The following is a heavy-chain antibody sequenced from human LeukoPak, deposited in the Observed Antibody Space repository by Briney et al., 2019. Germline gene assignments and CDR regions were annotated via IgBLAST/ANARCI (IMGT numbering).Heavy chain of an antibody. CDR2: IWYDGRTQ. Sequence: GRSLRLSCAASGFTFSTYGMHWVRQAPCKGLEWVAVIWYDGRTQFYAESVKGRFAVSRDNSKKTLYLQMNSLRAEDTAVYHCARGEYYHESSGYPNYWGQGTLVTVSS. D-gene: IGHD3-22*01. J-gene: IGHJ4*02. CDR1: GFTFSTYG. CDR3: ARGEYYHESSGYPNY. V-gene: IGHV3-33*01.